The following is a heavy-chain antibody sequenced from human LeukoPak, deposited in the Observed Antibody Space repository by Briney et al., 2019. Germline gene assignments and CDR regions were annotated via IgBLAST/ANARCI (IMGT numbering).Heavy chain of an antibody. CDR3: ARGLAPTSGYYEGGYYFFDS. Sequence: SETLSLTCAAYGGSFSDYRWSWIRQTPGKGLEWIGQITHSGSANYNSSLKTRVTISVDTSNQFSLNLKSVTAADTAVYYCARGLAPTSGYYEGGYYFFDSWGQGSLVTVSS. CDR2: ITHSGSA. V-gene: IGHV4-34*01. J-gene: IGHJ4*02. CDR1: GGSFSDYR. D-gene: IGHD3-22*01.